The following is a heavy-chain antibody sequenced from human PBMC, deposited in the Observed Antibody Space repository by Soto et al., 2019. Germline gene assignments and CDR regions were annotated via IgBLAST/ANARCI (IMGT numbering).Heavy chain of an antibody. J-gene: IGHJ4*02. D-gene: IGHD2-2*01. CDR3: AKEVTSCCYPGFDS. V-gene: IGHV3-23*01. Sequence: GALRLSCTASGFTFSSYAMSWVRQAPGKGLECLSGISGRADATHYAASVKGRFTISRDNSKNTVYLEMKRLRVEDTALYYCAKEVTSCCYPGFDSWGQGTLVTVSS. CDR2: ISGRADAT. CDR1: GFTFSSYA.